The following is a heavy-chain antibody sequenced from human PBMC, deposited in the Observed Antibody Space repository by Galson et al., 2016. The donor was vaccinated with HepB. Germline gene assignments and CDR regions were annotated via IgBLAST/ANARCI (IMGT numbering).Heavy chain of an antibody. J-gene: IGHJ4*02. CDR1: GFIFSSYA. V-gene: IGHV3-23*01. D-gene: IGHD3-3*02. CDR3: ARLVSVAFGLDY. Sequence: SLRLSCAASGFIFSSYAMSWVRQAPGKGLEWVSAISGSGGSTYYSDSVKGRFTISRDNSNNALYLQMTSLKVEDTAIYYCARLVSVAFGLDYWGPGTLVTVSS. CDR2: ISGSGGST.